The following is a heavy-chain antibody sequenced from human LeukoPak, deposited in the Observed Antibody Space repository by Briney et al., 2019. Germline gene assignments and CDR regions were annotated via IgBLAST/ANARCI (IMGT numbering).Heavy chain of an antibody. J-gene: IGHJ6*04. CDR2: INHSGST. CDR3: ARRYCSSTSCRAPYYYYYGMDV. CDR1: GGSFSGYY. D-gene: IGHD2-2*01. V-gene: IGHV4-34*01. Sequence: PSETLSLTCAVYGGSFSGYYWGWIRQPPGKGLEWIGEINHSGSTNYNPSLKSRVTISVDTSKNQFSLKLSSVTAADTAVYYCARRYCSSTSCRAPYYYYYGMDVWGKGTTVTVSS.